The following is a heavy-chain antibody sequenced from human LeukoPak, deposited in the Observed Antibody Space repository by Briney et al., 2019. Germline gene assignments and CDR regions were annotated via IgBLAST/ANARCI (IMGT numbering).Heavy chain of an antibody. CDR2: IYTSGST. CDR3: ARGPPRVTTVHPAAFDI. Sequence: SETLSLTCTVSGGSISSYYWSWIRQPAGKGLEWIGRIYTSGSTNYNPSLKSRVTMSVDTSQNQFSLKLSSVTAADTAVYYCARGPPRVTTVHPAAFDIWGQGTMVTVSS. J-gene: IGHJ3*02. D-gene: IGHD4-17*01. V-gene: IGHV4-4*07. CDR1: GGSISSYY.